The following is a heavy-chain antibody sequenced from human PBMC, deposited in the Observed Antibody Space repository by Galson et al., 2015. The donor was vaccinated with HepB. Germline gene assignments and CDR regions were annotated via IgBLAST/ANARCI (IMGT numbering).Heavy chain of an antibody. Sequence: SVKVSCKASGGTFSSDAISWVRQAPGQGLEWMGGIIPIFGTADYAQRFQGRVTITADESTSTAYMELSSLRSEDTAKYYCARDRIQLWLYGMDVWGQGTTVTVSS. CDR1: GGTFSSDA. CDR2: IIPIFGTA. D-gene: IGHD5-18*01. J-gene: IGHJ6*02. V-gene: IGHV1-69*13. CDR3: ARDRIQLWLYGMDV.